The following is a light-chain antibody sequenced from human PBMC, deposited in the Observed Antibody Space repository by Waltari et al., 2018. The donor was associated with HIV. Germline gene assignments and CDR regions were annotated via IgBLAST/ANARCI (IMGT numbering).Light chain of an antibody. V-gene: IGLV2-11*01. Sequence: QSALTQPRSVSGSPGQSVTISCTGTSSDVGGYHYVSWYQQHPGKAPKLMIYDVSKRPSGVPDRFSGSKSGNTASLTISGLQAEDEADYYCCSYAGSYTVVFGGGTKLTVL. CDR3: CSYAGSYTVV. CDR2: DVS. CDR1: SSDVGGYHY. J-gene: IGLJ2*01.